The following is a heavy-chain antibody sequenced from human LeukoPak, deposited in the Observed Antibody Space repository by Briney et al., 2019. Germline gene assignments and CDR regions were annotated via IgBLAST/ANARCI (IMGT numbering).Heavy chain of an antibody. CDR3: ARDVDLDY. J-gene: IGHJ4*02. CDR2: ISSSGRTI. D-gene: IGHD5-12*01. V-gene: IGHV3-48*03. Sequence: GGSLRLSCAASGFTFSSYEMNWVRQAPGKGLEWVSYISSSGRTIYYADSVKGRFTISRDNAKKSLYLQMNSLRAGDTAVYYCARDVDLDYWGQGTLVTVSS. CDR1: GFTFSSYE.